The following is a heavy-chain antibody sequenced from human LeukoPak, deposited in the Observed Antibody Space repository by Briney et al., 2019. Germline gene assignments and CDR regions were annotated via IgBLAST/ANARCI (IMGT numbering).Heavy chain of an antibody. CDR1: GFTFSSYA. D-gene: IGHD3-22*01. J-gene: IGHJ4*02. V-gene: IGHV3-23*01. CDR2: ISGSGGST. CDR3: AKGPNYYDSSGYYYVIHPFDY. Sequence: GGSLRLSCAASGFTFSSYAMSWVRQAPGEGLEWVSAISGSGGSTYYADSVKGRFTISRDNSKNTLYLQMNSLRAEDTAVYYCAKGPNYYDSSGYYYVIHPFDYWGQGTLVTVSS.